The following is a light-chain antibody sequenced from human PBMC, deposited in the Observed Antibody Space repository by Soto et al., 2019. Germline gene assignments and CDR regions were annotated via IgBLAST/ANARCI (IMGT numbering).Light chain of an antibody. J-gene: IGKJ1*01. Sequence: LTQSPSLLSLSPGDSATLSCRASQSVSSYLAWYQQKTGQAPRLLMYEESTRATGIPDRFSGGGSGTDLNLTISRLEPEDFAVYYCQKRSDWPWTCGQGTKVDIK. V-gene: IGKV3-11*01. CDR2: EES. CDR3: QKRSDWPWT. CDR1: QSVSSY.